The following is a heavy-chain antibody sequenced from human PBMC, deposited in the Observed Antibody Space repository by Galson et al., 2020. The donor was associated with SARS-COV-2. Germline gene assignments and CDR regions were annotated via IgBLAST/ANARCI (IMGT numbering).Heavy chain of an antibody. D-gene: IGHD4-17*01. J-gene: IGHJ5*02. CDR1: GYTFTSYY. Sequence: ASVKVSCKASGYTFTSYYMHWVRQAPGQGLEWMGIINPSGGSTSYAQKFQGRVTMTRDTSTSTVYMELSSLRSEDTAVYYCARGGGDYGDNPQNWFDPWGQGTLVTVSS. CDR2: INPSGGST. CDR3: ARGGGDYGDNPQNWFDP. V-gene: IGHV1-46*01.